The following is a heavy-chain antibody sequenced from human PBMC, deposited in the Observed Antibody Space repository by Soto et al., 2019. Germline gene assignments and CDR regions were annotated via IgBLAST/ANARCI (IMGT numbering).Heavy chain of an antibody. CDR2: ISSNGVGT. D-gene: IGHD6-6*01. V-gene: IGHV3-64*01. CDR3: ARRARPDFYYMDV. Sequence: PGGSLRLSCAASGFTLSGYAMDWVRQAPGKGLEYVSGISSNGVGTYYANSVQGRFTISRDNSKNTEYLQMGSLRPEDMAVYYCARRARPDFYYMDVWGKGTTVTVSS. J-gene: IGHJ6*03. CDR1: GFTLSGYA.